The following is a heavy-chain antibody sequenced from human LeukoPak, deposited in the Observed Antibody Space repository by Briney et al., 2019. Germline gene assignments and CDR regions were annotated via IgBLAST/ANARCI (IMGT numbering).Heavy chain of an antibody. CDR3: ARIDSSSWYAEGDY. V-gene: IGHV4-34*01. D-gene: IGHD6-13*01. J-gene: IGHJ4*02. CDR2: INHSGST. CDR1: GGSFSGYY. Sequence: SETLSLTCAVYGGSFSGYYWSWIRQPPGKGLEWIGEINHSGSTKYNPSLKSRVTISVDTSKNQFSLKLSSVTAADTAVYYCARIDSSSWYAEGDYWGQGTLVTVSS.